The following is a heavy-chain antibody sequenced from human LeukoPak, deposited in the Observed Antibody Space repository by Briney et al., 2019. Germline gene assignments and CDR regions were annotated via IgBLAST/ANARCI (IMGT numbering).Heavy chain of an antibody. Sequence: GGSLRLSCTASGFTFGDYATSWVRQAPGKGLEWVGFIRSKAYGGTTEYAASVKGRFTISRDDSKSIAYLQMNSLKTEDTAVYYCTRDRVGYYEGFDYWGQGTLVTVSS. D-gene: IGHD3-22*01. CDR1: GFTFGDYA. V-gene: IGHV3-49*04. J-gene: IGHJ4*02. CDR2: IRSKAYGGTT. CDR3: TRDRVGYYEGFDY.